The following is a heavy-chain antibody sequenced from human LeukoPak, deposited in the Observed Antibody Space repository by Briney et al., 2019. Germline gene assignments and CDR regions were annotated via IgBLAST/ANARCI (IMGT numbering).Heavy chain of an antibody. CDR1: GGSINSYY. D-gene: IGHD3-16*01. Sequence: IPSETLSLTCSVSGGSINSYYWSWIRQPPGKGLECIGYIHYTGSTNYNPSLKSRVTISVDTSKNQFSLNLTSVTAADTAVYYCARFTPQGYGWGGYNRFDPWGQGTPVTVSS. CDR3: ARFTPQGYGWGGYNRFDP. CDR2: IHYTGST. J-gene: IGHJ5*02. V-gene: IGHV4-59*01.